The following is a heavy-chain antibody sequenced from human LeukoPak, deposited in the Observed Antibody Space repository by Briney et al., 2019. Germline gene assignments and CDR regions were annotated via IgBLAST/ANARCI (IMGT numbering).Heavy chain of an antibody. CDR3: ARGGVYSSGSYYLYYFDY. J-gene: IGHJ4*02. V-gene: IGHV3-33*01. Sequence: PGRSLRLSCAASGFTFSSYVMHWVRQAPGKGLEWVAVIWYDGSNKYYADSVKGRFTISRDNSKNTLYLQMNSLRAEDTAVYYCARGGVYSSGSYYLYYFDYWGQGTLVTVSS. CDR2: IWYDGSNK. D-gene: IGHD6-19*01. CDR1: GFTFSSYV.